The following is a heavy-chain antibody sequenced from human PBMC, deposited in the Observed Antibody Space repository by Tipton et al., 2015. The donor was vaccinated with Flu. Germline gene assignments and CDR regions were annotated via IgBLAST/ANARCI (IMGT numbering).Heavy chain of an antibody. CDR3: ASLIVGVPAAKTYFDY. Sequence: TLSLTCTVSGGSISSSSYYWGWIRQPPGKGLEWIGSIYYSGSTYYNPSLKSRVTISVDTSKNQFSLKLSSVTAADTAVYYCASLIVGVPAAKTYFDYWGQGTLVTVSS. J-gene: IGHJ4*02. D-gene: IGHD2-2*01. CDR1: GGSISSSSYY. CDR2: IYYSGST. V-gene: IGHV4-39*07.